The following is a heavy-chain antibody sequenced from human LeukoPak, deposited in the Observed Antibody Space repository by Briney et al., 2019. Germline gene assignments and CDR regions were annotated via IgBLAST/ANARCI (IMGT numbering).Heavy chain of an antibody. CDR2: INQDGSEK. CDR1: GFTFNNYW. CDR3: ARRATRDTGSCYSCAFDI. Sequence: GGSLRLSCAASGFTFNNYWMTWVRQAPGKGLEWVANINQDGSEKYYVDSVKGRFTFSRDNANKSLFLQMNSLRPEDTAVYYCARRATRDTGSCYSCAFDIWGQGTMVTVSS. J-gene: IGHJ3*02. V-gene: IGHV3-7*01. D-gene: IGHD2-15*01.